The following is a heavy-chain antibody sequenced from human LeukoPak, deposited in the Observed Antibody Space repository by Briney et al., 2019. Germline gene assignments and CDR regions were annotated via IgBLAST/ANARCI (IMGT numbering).Heavy chain of an antibody. CDR1: GGTFSSYA. D-gene: IGHD4-17*01. J-gene: IGHJ2*01. V-gene: IGHV1-69*06. CDR3: ARGPYGDSYWYFDL. Sequence: GSSVKVSCKASGGTFSSYAISWVRQAPGRGLEWMGGIIPIFGTANYAQKFQGRVTITADKSTSTAYMELSSLRSEDTAVYYCARGPYGDSYWYFDLWGRGTLVTVSS. CDR2: IIPIFGTA.